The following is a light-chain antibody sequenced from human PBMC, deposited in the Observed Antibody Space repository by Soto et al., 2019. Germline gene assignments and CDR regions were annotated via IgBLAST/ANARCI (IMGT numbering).Light chain of an antibody. CDR1: NSDVGGYNY. CDR3: SSYTSSSTLLYV. V-gene: IGLV2-14*01. J-gene: IGLJ1*01. Sequence: QSALTQPASVSGSPGQSITISCTGTNSDVGGYNYVSWYQQHPGKAPKLMIYDVSNRPSGVSNRFSGSKSGNTASLTISGLQAEDVADYYCSSYTSSSTLLYVFGTGTKLTVL. CDR2: DVS.